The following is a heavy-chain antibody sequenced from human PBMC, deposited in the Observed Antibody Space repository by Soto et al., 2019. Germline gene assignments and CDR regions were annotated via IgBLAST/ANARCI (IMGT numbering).Heavy chain of an antibody. V-gene: IGHV4-59*01. CDR2: IHYSGKT. D-gene: IGHD6-19*01. J-gene: IGHJ2*01. Sequence: QVQLQESGPGLVKPSETLSLTCTVSAGSISSYYWSWLRQAPGKELEWIAYIHYSGKTNYNPSSKSRVTISVDTSRNQFSLNLSSVRGADTAVYYGVRSVQSSGWDSWYFDLGGRGTLVTFSS. CDR1: AGSISSYY. CDR3: VRSVQSSGWDSWYFDL.